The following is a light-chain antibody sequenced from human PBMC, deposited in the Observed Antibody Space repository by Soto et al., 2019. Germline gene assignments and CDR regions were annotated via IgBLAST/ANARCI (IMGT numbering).Light chain of an antibody. CDR3: QQYNTYAT. CDR2: DAS. Sequence: DIQLTQSPSTLSAAVGDSVTITCRASQNIRNLLAWYQQKPGKAPKPLIYDASTLKTGVPSRCSGSGSGSEFNFTITGLQPDDFATYFCQQYNTYATFGQGTRLEIK. V-gene: IGKV1-5*01. J-gene: IGKJ5*01. CDR1: QNIRNL.